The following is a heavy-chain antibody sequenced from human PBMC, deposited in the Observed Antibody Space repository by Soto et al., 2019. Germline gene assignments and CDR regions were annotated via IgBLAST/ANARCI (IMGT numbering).Heavy chain of an antibody. D-gene: IGHD3-3*01. V-gene: IGHV2-70*01. CDR3: ARSMGPDFSMDV. CDR1: GFSLSTSGMC. J-gene: IGHJ6*02. CDR2: IDWDDDK. Sequence: SGPTPGTPTQPLTLTCTFSGFSLSTSGMCVSWIRQPPGKALEWLALIDWDDDKYYSTSLKTRLTISKDTSKNQVVLTMTNMDPVDTAAYYCARSMGPDFSMDVWGQGTTVTVSS.